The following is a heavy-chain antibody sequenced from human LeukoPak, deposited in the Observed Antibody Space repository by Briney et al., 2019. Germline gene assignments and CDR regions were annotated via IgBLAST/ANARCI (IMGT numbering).Heavy chain of an antibody. CDR3: AREDCSGGSCYSAGYYYYGMDV. D-gene: IGHD2-15*01. Sequence: PGGSLRLSCAASGFTFSSYAMHWVRQAPGKGLEWVAVISYDGSNIYYADSVKGRFTISRDNSKNTLYLQMNSLRAEDTAVYYCAREDCSGGSCYSAGYYYYGMDVWGQGTTVTVSS. J-gene: IGHJ6*02. CDR1: GFTFSSYA. V-gene: IGHV3-30*04. CDR2: ISYDGSNI.